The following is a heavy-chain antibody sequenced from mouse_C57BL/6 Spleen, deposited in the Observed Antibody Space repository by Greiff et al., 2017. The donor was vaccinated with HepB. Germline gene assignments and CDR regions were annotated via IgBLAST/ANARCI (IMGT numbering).Heavy chain of an antibody. CDR3: ARGVTTDY. V-gene: IGHV1-82*01. Sequence: LQESGPELVKPGASVKISCKASGYAFSSSWMNWVKQRPGKGLEWIGRIYPGDGDTNYNGKFKGKATLTADKSSSTAYMQLSSLTSEDSAVYFCARGVTTDYWGQGTTLTVSS. CDR1: GYAFSSSW. J-gene: IGHJ2*01. CDR2: IYPGDGDT. D-gene: IGHD2-2*01.